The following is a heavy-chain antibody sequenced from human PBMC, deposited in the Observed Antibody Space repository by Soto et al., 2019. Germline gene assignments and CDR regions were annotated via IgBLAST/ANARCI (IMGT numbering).Heavy chain of an antibody. Sequence: ASVKVSRKASGYTFTGYYMHWVRQAPGQGLEWMGWNNPNSGGTNYAQKFQGWVTMTRDTSISTAYMELSRLRSDDTAVYYCARVYRRTLRFLEWYQRIRDALDIWGQGTMVTVSS. CDR1: GYTFTGYY. CDR2: NNPNSGGT. D-gene: IGHD3-3*01. V-gene: IGHV1-2*04. CDR3: ARVYRRTLRFLEWYQRIRDALDI. J-gene: IGHJ3*02.